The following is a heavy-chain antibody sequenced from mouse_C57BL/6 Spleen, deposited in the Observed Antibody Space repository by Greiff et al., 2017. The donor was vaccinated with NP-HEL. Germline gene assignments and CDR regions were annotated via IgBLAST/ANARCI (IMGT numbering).Heavy chain of an antibody. V-gene: IGHV5-6*01. CDR2: ISSGGSYT. CDR3: ARPNTTVVARYWYFDV. Sequence: EVNLVESGGDLVKPGGSLKLSCAASGFTFSSYGMSWVRQTPDKRLEWVATISSGGSYTYYPDSVKGRFTISRDNAKNTLYLQMSSLKSEDTAMYYCARPNTTVVARYWYFDVWGTGTTVTVSS. J-gene: IGHJ1*03. CDR1: GFTFSSYG. D-gene: IGHD1-1*01.